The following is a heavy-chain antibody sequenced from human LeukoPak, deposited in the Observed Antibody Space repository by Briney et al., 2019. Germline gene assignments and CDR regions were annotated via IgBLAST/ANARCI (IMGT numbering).Heavy chain of an antibody. J-gene: IGHJ4*02. CDR3: ARRRDRGYDFDY. CDR2: IYYSGST. CDR1: GGSISSGDYY. D-gene: IGHD5-12*01. V-gene: IGHV4-31*03. Sequence: PSQTLSLTCTVSGGSISSGDYYWSWIRQHPGKGLEWIGYIYYSGSTYYNPSLESRLTISVDTSKSQFSLRLSSVTAADTAVYYCARRRDRGYDFDYWGQGTLVTVSS.